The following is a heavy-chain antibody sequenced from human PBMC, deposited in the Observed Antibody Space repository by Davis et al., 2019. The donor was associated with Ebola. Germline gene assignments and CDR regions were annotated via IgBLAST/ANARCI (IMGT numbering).Heavy chain of an antibody. V-gene: IGHV3-23*01. D-gene: IGHD1-26*01. CDR2: ISGNTAYI. Sequence: GESLKISCAASGFTFSTYAMTWVRQAPGKGLEWVSSISGNTAYINYADSVKGRFTISRDNSKNTLYLQMSSLRAEDTAVYYCAKRGVWDTGNYYPFDSWGQGTLVTVSS. J-gene: IGHJ4*02. CDR3: AKRGVWDTGNYYPFDS. CDR1: GFTFSTYA.